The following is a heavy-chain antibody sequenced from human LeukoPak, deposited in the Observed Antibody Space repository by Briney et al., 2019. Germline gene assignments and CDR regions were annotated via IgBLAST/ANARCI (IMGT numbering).Heavy chain of an antibody. CDR3: ARGPYCSSTSCYWNGMDV. CDR1: GGSFSGYY. CDR2: INHSGST. J-gene: IGHJ6*02. V-gene: IGHV4-34*01. D-gene: IGHD2-2*01. Sequence: SETLSLTCAVHGGSFSGYYWSWIRQPPGKGLEWIGEINHSGSTNYNPSLKGRVTISVETSKNQFSLKLSSATAADTAVYYCARGPYCSSTSCYWNGMDVWGQGTTVTVS.